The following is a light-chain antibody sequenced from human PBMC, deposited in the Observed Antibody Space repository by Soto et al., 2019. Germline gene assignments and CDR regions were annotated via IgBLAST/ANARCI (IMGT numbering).Light chain of an antibody. Sequence: QSALTQPPSASGSPGQSVTISCTGTSSDVGGYNYVSWYQQQTGKAPKLMIYEVSKRPSGVPDRFAGSKSGNTASLTVSGLQAEDEADYYCSSYAGSNNFDAVGTGTKLTVL. CDR3: SSYAGSNNFDA. V-gene: IGLV2-8*01. CDR2: EVS. CDR1: SSDVGGYNY. J-gene: IGLJ1*01.